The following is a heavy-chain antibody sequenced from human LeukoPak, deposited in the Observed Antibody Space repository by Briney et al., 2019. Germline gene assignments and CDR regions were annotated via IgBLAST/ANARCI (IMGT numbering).Heavy chain of an antibody. Sequence: GGSLRLSCAASGFTFSTYSMNWVRQAPGKGLDWVSYISSNSNNMYYTESVKGRFTTSRDNAKNSLYMQMNNLRAEDTAVYYCVRNDGDNAFDIWGLGTKVTVSS. CDR3: VRNDGDNAFDI. V-gene: IGHV3-48*01. D-gene: IGHD4-17*01. J-gene: IGHJ3*02. CDR1: GFTFSTYS. CDR2: ISSNSNNM.